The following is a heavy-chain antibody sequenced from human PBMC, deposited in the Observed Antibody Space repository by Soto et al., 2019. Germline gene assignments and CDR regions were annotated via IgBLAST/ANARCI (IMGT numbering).Heavy chain of an antibody. V-gene: IGHV3-30*18. CDR2: INSDGSDK. CDR3: VKGSEVARQELDY. D-gene: IGHD2-15*01. J-gene: IGHJ4*02. Sequence: GGSLRLSCAASGFTFSSYWMHWVRQAPGKGLVWVAGINSDGSDKYYSESVKGRFTISRDNSKNTLFLQMNSLRVEDTAVYYCVKGSEVARQELDYWGQGTLVTVSS. CDR1: GFTFSSYW.